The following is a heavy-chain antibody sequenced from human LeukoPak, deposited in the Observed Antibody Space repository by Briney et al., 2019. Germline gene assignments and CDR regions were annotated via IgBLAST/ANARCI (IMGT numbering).Heavy chain of an antibody. CDR1: GFTFSIYW. D-gene: IGHD3-3*01. V-gene: IGHV3-74*01. J-gene: IGHJ6*03. Sequence: GGSLRLSCAASGFTFSIYWMHWVRQPPGKGLVWVSRFNTDRSRTNYADSVKGRFVISRDSVKSILYLQMNSLRAEDTGVYYCARAVWSGYEYYMDVWGEGTTVIVSS. CDR2: FNTDRSRT. CDR3: ARAVWSGYEYYMDV.